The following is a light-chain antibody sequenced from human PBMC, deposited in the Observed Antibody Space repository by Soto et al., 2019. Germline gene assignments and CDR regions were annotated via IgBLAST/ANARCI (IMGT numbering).Light chain of an antibody. CDR1: QSVTNTY. Sequence: LAPSPGPLSLSPGDGATLTCRASQSVTNTYLAWYHQRPGQAPRLLMYAASSRATGIPDRFSGSGSGTDFTLTISRLEPEDFAVYYCQQYGSSVWTFGQGTKVDIK. CDR3: QQYGSSVWT. CDR2: AAS. V-gene: IGKV3-20*01. J-gene: IGKJ1*01.